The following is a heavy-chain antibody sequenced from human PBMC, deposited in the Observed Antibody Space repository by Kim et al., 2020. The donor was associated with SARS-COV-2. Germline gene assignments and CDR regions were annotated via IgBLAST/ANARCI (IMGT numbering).Heavy chain of an antibody. V-gene: IGHV3-13*01. CDR2: IGTAGDT. CDR3: ARAYSSSWYPYYYYMDV. J-gene: IGHJ6*03. D-gene: IGHD6-13*01. Sequence: GGSPRLSCAASGFTFSSYDMHWVRQATGKGLEWVSAIGTAGDTYYPGSVKGRFTISRENAKNSLYLQMNSLRAGDTAVYYCARAYSSSWYPYYYYMDVWGKGTTVTVSS. CDR1: GFTFSSYD.